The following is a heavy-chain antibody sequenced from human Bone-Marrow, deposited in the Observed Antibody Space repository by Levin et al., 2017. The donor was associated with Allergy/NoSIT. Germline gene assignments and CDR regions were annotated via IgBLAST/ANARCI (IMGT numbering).Heavy chain of an antibody. V-gene: IGHV3-49*04. CDR3: TTGGYGGSYAAIDY. CDR1: GLTFGDHT. J-gene: IGHJ4*02. CDR2: IRSKRYGGTT. D-gene: IGHD1-26*01. Sequence: GGSLRLSCTASGLTFGDHTMSWVRQAPGKGLEWVSFIRSKRYGGTTEYAASVKGRFNISRDDSKGIAYLQMNSLKREDTAVYYCTTGGYGGSYAAIDYWGQGTLVIVSS.